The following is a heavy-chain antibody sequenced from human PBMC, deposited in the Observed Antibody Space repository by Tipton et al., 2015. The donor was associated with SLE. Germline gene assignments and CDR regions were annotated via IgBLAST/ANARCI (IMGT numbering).Heavy chain of an antibody. CDR1: GFTFSSYA. CDR3: ARDPQYFDY. V-gene: IGHV3-30-3*01. J-gene: IGHJ4*02. Sequence: SLRLSCAASGFTFSSYAMHWVRQAPGKGLEWVAVISYDGSNKYYADSVKGRFTISRDNSKNTLYLQMNSLRAEDTAVYYCARDPQYFDYWGQGTLVTVSS. CDR2: ISYDGSNK.